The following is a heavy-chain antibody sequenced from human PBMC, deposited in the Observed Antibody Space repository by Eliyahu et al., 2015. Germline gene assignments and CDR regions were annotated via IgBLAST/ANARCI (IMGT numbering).Heavy chain of an antibody. D-gene: IGHD2-2*01. Sequence: QVQLQESGPGLVKPSETLSLTCTVSGGSISSYYWXWXRQPPGKGLXWIGYIYYSGSTNYNPSLKSRVTISVDTSKNQFSLKLSSVTAADTAVYYCAREQNFQPTNSQNCSSTSCYLGAFDIWGQGTMVTVSS. CDR2: IYYSGST. CDR1: GGSISSYY. J-gene: IGHJ3*02. CDR3: AREQNFQPTNSQNCSSTSCYLGAFDI. V-gene: IGHV4-59*01.